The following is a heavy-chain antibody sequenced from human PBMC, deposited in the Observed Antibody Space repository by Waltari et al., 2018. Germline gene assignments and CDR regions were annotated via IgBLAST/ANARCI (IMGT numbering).Heavy chain of an antibody. Sequence: EVQLVASGGGLVQPGGSLRLSCAAYGFTFSDYYLEWVRQAPGKGLEWVGLVTKKVNSYTSEYAASVKGRFTISRDDSKNSLYLQMNSLKTEDTAVYYCARGANVDLSRYGMDVWGQGTTVTVSS. D-gene: IGHD2-8*01. V-gene: IGHV3-72*01. CDR2: VTKKVNSYTS. CDR3: ARGANVDLSRYGMDV. CDR1: GFTFSDYY. J-gene: IGHJ6*02.